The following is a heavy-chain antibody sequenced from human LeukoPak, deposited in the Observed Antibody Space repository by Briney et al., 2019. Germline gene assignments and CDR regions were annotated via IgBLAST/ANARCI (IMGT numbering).Heavy chain of an antibody. D-gene: IGHD3-10*01. V-gene: IGHV1-2*02. CDR1: GYTFTDDY. CDR3: ARGYGSGSQIEFDP. Sequence: GASVKVSCKASGYTFTDDYIHWVRQAPGQGLEWMGWINVNSGGTNYAQKFYARVTMTRDTSISTAYMELSRLRSDDTAVFYCARGYGSGSQIEFDPWGQGTLVTVSS. J-gene: IGHJ5*02. CDR2: INVNSGGT.